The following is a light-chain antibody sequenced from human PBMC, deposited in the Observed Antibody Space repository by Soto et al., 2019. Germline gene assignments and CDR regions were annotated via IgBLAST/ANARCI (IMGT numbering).Light chain of an antibody. CDR2: GNK. CDR3: QSFDAGVSGYV. CDR1: GLNIGAGYD. V-gene: IGLV1-40*01. J-gene: IGLJ1*01. Sequence: QSVLTQPPSVSGALGQRVTISCTGSGLNIGAGYDVHWYQQLPGTDPKVVIYGNKIRPSGVPDRFSGSKSGTSASLAITGRQAEDEAEYYCQSFDAGVSGYVFGPGTKLTVL.